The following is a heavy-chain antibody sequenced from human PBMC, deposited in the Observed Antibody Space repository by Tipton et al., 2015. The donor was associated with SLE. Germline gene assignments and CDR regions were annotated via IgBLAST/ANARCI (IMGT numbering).Heavy chain of an antibody. CDR2: INHSGST. J-gene: IGHJ4*02. CDR1: GGSFSGYY. CDR3: AHGSNWYPSYLDS. Sequence: LRLSCAVYGGSFSGYYWSWIRQPPGKGLEWIGEINHSGSTNYNPSLKSRVTISVDTSKNQFSLKLSSVTAADTAVYYCAHGSNWYPSYLDSWGQGTLVTVSS. D-gene: IGHD6-13*01. V-gene: IGHV4-34*01.